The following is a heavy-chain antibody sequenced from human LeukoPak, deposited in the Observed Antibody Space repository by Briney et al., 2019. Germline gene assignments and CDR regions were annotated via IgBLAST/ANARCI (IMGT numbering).Heavy chain of an antibody. D-gene: IGHD2/OR15-2a*01. CDR1: GFTSSSFA. J-gene: IGHJ4*02. CDR2: LSYDGSNK. Sequence: GGSLRLSCAASGFTSSSFAMHWVRQAPGKGLEWVSVLSYDGSNKYYADSVKGRFTISRDNSKNTLYLQMNSLRAEDTAVYYCARSVAFYYFDYWGQGTLVTVSS. V-gene: IGHV3-30-3*01. CDR3: ARSVAFYYFDY.